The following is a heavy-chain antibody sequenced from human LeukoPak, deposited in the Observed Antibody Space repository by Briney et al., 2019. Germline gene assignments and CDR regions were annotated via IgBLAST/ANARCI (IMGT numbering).Heavy chain of an antibody. CDR1: GFTFSSYA. CDR3: AKDHEMATITDY. V-gene: IGHV3-23*01. D-gene: IGHD5-24*01. Sequence: GGSLRLSCAASGFTFSSYAMTWVRQAPGKGLEWVSAISRSGGTTYYADSVKGRFTISRDNSKNTLYLQMNTLRAEDTAVYYCAKDHEMATITDYWGQGTLVTVSS. J-gene: IGHJ4*02. CDR2: ISRSGGTT.